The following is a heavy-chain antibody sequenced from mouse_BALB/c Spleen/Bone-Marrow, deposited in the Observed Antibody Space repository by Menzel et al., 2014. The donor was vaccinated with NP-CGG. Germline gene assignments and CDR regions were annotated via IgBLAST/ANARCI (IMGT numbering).Heavy chain of an antibody. D-gene: IGHD1-1*01. Sequence: EVQLQQSGGGLVQPGGSLKFSCATSGFTFSDYYMYWVRQTPEKRLEWVAYISNGGGSTYYPDTVKGRFTISRDNAKNTLYLQMSRLKSEDTAMYYCARRRSLYYAMDYWGQGTSVTVSS. CDR3: ARRRSLYYAMDY. CDR2: ISNGGGST. V-gene: IGHV5-12*02. J-gene: IGHJ4*01. CDR1: GFTFSDYY.